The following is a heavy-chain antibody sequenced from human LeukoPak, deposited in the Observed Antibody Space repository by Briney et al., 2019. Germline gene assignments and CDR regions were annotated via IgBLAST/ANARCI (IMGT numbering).Heavy chain of an antibody. J-gene: IGHJ6*03. CDR3: ARRAPNFQFHYYMDV. CDR1: GGSIINNY. CDR2: INHSGST. V-gene: IGHV4-59*08. D-gene: IGHD2-8*01. Sequence: SETLSLTCAVSGGSIINNYWSWIRQPPGKGLEWIGYINHSGSTNYNPPLKSRVTISVDTSKNQFYLKLNSVTAADTAVYYCARRAPNFQFHYYMDVWGKGATVTVSS.